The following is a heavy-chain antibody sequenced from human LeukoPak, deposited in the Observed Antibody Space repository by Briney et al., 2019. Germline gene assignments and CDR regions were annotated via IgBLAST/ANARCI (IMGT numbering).Heavy chain of an antibody. CDR1: GYTFTSYG. V-gene: IGHV1-18*01. CDR3: AREELYGSGSYYKALGVPSFDY. Sequence: GASVKVSCKASGYTFTSYGISWVRQAPGQGLERMGWISAYNGNTNYAQKLQGRVTMTTDTSTSTAYMELRSLRSDDTAVYYCAREELYGSGSYYKALGVPSFDYWGQGTLVTVSS. D-gene: IGHD3-10*01. CDR2: ISAYNGNT. J-gene: IGHJ4*02.